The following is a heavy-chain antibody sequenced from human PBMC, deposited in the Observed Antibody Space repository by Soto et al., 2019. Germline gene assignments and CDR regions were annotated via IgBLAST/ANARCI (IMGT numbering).Heavy chain of an antibody. J-gene: IGHJ5*02. Sequence: QVQLQESGPGLVKPSQTLSLTCTVSGGSISSVDYYWSWIRQPPGKGLELIGYIYDSGSTYYNSSLKSRVNITLDTSKNQFSLKLTSVTAADTAVYYCARDNGVGPWGQGTLVTVSS. CDR3: ARDNGVGP. CDR1: GGSISSVDYY. V-gene: IGHV4-30-4*01. CDR2: IYDSGST. D-gene: IGHD2-8*01.